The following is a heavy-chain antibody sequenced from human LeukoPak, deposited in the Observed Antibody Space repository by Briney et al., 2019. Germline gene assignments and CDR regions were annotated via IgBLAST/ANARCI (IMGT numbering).Heavy chain of an antibody. J-gene: IGHJ6*03. CDR1: GGTFSSYA. CDR3: ASCGSGSWYYYYMDV. CDR2: IIPIFGTA. V-gene: IGHV1-69*06. Sequence: SVKVSCKASGGTFSSYAISWVRQAPGQGLEWMGGIIPIFGTANYAQKFQGRVTITADKSTGTAYMELSSLRSEDTAVYYCASCGSGSWYYYYMDVWGKGTTVTVSS. D-gene: IGHD3-10*01.